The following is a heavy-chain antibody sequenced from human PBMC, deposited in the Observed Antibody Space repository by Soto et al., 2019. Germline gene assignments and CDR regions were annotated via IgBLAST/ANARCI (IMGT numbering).Heavy chain of an antibody. CDR2: IYPGDSDT. D-gene: IGHD3-9*01. Sequence: GESLKISCKGSGYSFTSYWIGWVRQMPGKGLEWMGIIYPGDSDTRYSPSFQGQVTISADKSISTAYLQWSSLKASDTAMDYCARIARYFDSHYGMDVWGQGTTVTVSS. V-gene: IGHV5-51*01. J-gene: IGHJ6*02. CDR3: ARIARYFDSHYGMDV. CDR1: GYSFTSYW.